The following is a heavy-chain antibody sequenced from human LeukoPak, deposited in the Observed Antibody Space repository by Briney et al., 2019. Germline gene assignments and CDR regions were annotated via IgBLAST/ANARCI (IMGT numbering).Heavy chain of an antibody. CDR3: ARGVGDIWFGVSYYYYYMDV. CDR1: GFTFSSYE. V-gene: IGHV3-48*03. Sequence: GGSLGLSCAASGFTFSSYEMNWVRQAPGKGLEWVSYISSSGSTIYYADSVKGRFTISRDNAKNSLYLKMNSLRAEDTAVNYCARGVGDIWFGVSYYYYYMDVWGKGTTVTISS. CDR2: ISSSGSTI. J-gene: IGHJ6*03. D-gene: IGHD3-10*01.